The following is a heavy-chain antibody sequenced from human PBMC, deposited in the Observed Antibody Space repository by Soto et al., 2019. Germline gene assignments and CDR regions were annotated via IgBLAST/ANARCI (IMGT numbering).Heavy chain of an antibody. Sequence: GGSLRLSCAASGFTFSSYSMNWVRQAPGKGLEWVSSISSSSSYIYYAGSVKGRFTISRDNAKNSLYLQMNSLRAEDTAVYYCASEAGIQGGYWGQGTLVTVSS. CDR2: ISSSSSYI. D-gene: IGHD6-19*01. CDR3: ASEAGIQGGY. J-gene: IGHJ4*02. V-gene: IGHV3-21*01. CDR1: GFTFSSYS.